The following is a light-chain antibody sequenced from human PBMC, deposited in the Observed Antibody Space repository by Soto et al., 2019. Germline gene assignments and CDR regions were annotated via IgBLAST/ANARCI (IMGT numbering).Light chain of an antibody. CDR2: LNSDGSH. J-gene: IGLJ3*02. CDR3: QTWGTGIWV. V-gene: IGLV4-69*01. Sequence: QLVVTQSPSASASLGASVKLTCTLSTGHSTYAIAWHQQQPEKGPRYLMNLNSDGSHSKGDGIPDRFSGSSSGTERYLTISCLQSEDEADHCSQTWGTGIWVFGGGTKLTVL. CDR1: TGHSTYA.